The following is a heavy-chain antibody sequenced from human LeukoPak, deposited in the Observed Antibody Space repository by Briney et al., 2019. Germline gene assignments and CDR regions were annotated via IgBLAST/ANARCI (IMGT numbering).Heavy chain of an antibody. CDR2: IYYSGST. CDR3: ARVDIRSGGNYGMDV. Sequence: SETLSLTCAVSGGSISSGGYYWSWVRQHPGKGLEWIGYIYYSGSTYYNPSLKSRVTISVDTSKNQFSLTLTSVTAADTAVFYCARVDIRSGGNYGMDVWGQGTTVTVSS. CDR1: GGSISSGGYY. D-gene: IGHD2-15*01. J-gene: IGHJ6*02. V-gene: IGHV4-31*11.